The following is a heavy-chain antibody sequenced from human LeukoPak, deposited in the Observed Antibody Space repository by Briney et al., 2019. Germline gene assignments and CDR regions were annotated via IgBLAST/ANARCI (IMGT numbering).Heavy chain of an antibody. CDR2: IWYDGSNK. D-gene: IGHD3-22*01. CDR1: GFTFSSYG. J-gene: IGHJ4*02. Sequence: GGSLRLSCAASGFTFSSYGMHWVRQAPGKGLEWVAVIWYDGSNKYYADSVKGRFTISRDNSKNTLYLQMNSLRAEDTAVYYCARDLGHDSSGYYPEAPDYWGQGTLVTVSS. V-gene: IGHV3-33*01. CDR3: ARDLGHDSSGYYPEAPDY.